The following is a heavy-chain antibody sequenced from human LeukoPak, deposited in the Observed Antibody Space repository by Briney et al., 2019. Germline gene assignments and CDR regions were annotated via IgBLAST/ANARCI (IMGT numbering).Heavy chain of an antibody. CDR2: INHSGST. Sequence: SETLSLTCAGYGGSFSGYYWSWIRQPPGKGLEWIGEINHSGSTNYNPSLKSRVTMSVDTSKNQFSLKLSSVTAADTAVYYCARVGRGITMVRGVTHFDYWGQGTLVTVSS. CDR3: ARVGRGITMVRGVTHFDY. J-gene: IGHJ4*02. CDR1: GGSFSGYY. D-gene: IGHD3-10*01. V-gene: IGHV4-34*01.